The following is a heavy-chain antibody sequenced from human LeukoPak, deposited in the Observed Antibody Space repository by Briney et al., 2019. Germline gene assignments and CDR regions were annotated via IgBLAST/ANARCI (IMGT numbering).Heavy chain of an antibody. D-gene: IGHD6-19*01. CDR1: GGSISSSRDY. CDR2: IYYSGST. V-gene: IGHV4-39*01. CDR3: ARHVEIAVAGPIDY. Sequence: SETLSLTCTVSGGSISSSRDYWGWIRQPPGKGLEWIGSIYYSGSTYSNPSIKSRVTISVDPTKTQSSLKLSSVTAADTAVYYCARHVEIAVAGPIDYWGQGTLVTVSS. J-gene: IGHJ4*02.